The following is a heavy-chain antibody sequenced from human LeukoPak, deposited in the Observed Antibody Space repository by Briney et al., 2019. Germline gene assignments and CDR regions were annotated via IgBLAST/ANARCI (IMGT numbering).Heavy chain of an antibody. CDR2: ISGSGGST. CDR3: AKGGLQGSAFGI. J-gene: IGHJ3*02. Sequence: GGTLRLSCAASGFTFSSYGMSWVRQAPGKGLEWVSAISGSGGSTYYADSVKGRFTISRDNSKNTLYLQMNSLRAEDTAVYYCAKGGLQGSAFGIWGQGTMVTVSS. V-gene: IGHV3-23*01. CDR1: GFTFSSYG. D-gene: IGHD1-26*01.